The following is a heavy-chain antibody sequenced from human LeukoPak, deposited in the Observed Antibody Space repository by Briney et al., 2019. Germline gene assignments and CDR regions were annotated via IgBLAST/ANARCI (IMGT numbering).Heavy chain of an antibody. CDR1: GYTFTGYY. D-gene: IGHD6-13*01. Sequence: ASVKVSCKASGYTFTGYYMHWVRQAPGQGLEWMGWINPNSGGTNYAQKFQGRVTITRNTSISTAYMELSSLRSEDTAVYYCARGLGSSREDYWGQGTLVTVSS. J-gene: IGHJ4*02. V-gene: IGHV1-2*02. CDR3: ARGLGSSREDY. CDR2: INPNSGGT.